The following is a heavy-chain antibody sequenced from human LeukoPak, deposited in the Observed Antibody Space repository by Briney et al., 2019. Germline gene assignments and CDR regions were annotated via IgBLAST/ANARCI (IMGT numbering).Heavy chain of an antibody. CDR1: GGSFSGYY. V-gene: IGHV4-34*01. D-gene: IGHD2-15*01. CDR2: INHSGST. Sequence: SETLSLTCAVYGGSFSGYYWSWIRQPPGKGLEWIGEINHSGSTNYNPSLKSRVTISVDTSKNQFSLKLSSVTAADTAVYYCARMGGYCSGGSCYEIDYWGQGTLVTVSS. J-gene: IGHJ4*02. CDR3: ARMGGYCSGGSCYEIDY.